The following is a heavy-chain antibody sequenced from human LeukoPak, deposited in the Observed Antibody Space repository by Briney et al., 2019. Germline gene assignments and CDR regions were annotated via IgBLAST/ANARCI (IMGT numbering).Heavy chain of an antibody. V-gene: IGHV1-46*01. CDR3: ARGNIVVGRSSYYFDY. D-gene: IGHD2-2*01. CDR2: INPSGGST. CDR1: GYTFTSNY. J-gene: IGHJ4*02. Sequence: ASVKVSCKASGYTFTSNYMHWVRQAPGQGLEWMGIINPSGGSTSYAQKFQGRVTMTRDTSTSTVYMELSSLRSEDTAVYYCARGNIVVGRSSYYFDYWGQGTLVTVSS.